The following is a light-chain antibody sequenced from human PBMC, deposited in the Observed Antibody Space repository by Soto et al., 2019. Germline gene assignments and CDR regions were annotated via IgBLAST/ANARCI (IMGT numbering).Light chain of an antibody. CDR3: QQYNSYSGT. CDR1: QSINSW. V-gene: IGKV1-5*01. Sequence: DIQMTQSPSTLSASVGDRVTITCRASQSINSWLAWYQQKPGKAPNLLIYDASRLESGVPSRFSGSGSGTEFTLTISSLQPEDFATYYYQQYNSYSGTVGQGTKVEIK. CDR2: DAS. J-gene: IGKJ1*01.